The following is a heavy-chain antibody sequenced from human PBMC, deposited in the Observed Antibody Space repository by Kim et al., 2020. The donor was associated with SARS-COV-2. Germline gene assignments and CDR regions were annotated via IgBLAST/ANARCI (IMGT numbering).Heavy chain of an antibody. CDR1: GYSFTSYW. Sequence: GESLKISCKGSGYSFTSYWISWVRQMPGKGLEWMGRIDPSDSYTNYSPSFQGHVTISADKSISTAYLQWSSLKASDTAMYYCARHGGALLWFGELFYWGQGTLVTVSS. V-gene: IGHV5-10-1*01. CDR2: IDPSDSYT. CDR3: ARHGGALLWFGELFY. J-gene: IGHJ4*02. D-gene: IGHD3-10*01.